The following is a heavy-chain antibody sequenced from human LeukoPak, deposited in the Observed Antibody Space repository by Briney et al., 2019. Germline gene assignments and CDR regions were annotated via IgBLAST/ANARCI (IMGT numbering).Heavy chain of an antibody. CDR3: ARGLRGYSYGARRDDY. Sequence: SETLSLTCAVYGGSFSGYYWSWIRQPPGKGLEWIGEINHSGSTNYNPSLKSRVTIPVDTSKNQFSLKLSSVTAADTAVYYCARGLRGYSYGARRDDYWGQGTLVTVSS. D-gene: IGHD5-18*01. V-gene: IGHV4-34*01. J-gene: IGHJ4*02. CDR2: INHSGST. CDR1: GGSFSGYY.